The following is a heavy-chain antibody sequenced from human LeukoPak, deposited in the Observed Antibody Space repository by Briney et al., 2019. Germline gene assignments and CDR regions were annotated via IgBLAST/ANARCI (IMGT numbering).Heavy chain of an antibody. CDR3: ARTSNSYGYSGLDY. Sequence: TLSLTCTVSGASISSGGFYWTWIRQYPGKGLEWIGFIYYSGSTSYNPSLKSQLSISVDMSNNQFSLTLNSVTAADTAVYYCARTSNSYGYSGLDYWGQGTLVTVSS. J-gene: IGHJ4*02. D-gene: IGHD5-18*01. CDR2: IYYSGST. V-gene: IGHV4-31*01. CDR1: GASISSGGFY.